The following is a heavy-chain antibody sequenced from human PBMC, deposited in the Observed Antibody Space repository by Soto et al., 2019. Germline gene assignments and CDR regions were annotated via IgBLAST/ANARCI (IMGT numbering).Heavy chain of an antibody. D-gene: IGHD1-26*01. CDR1: GFTFSSYG. J-gene: IGHJ6*02. CDR2: ISYDGSNK. V-gene: IGHV3-30*18. CDR3: AKDLVLLVGATRGYYYYGMDV. Sequence: QVQLVESGGGVVQPGRSLRLSCAASGFTFSSYGMHWVRQAPGKGLEWVAVISYDGSNKYYADSVKGRFTISRENSKNSLYLQMNSLRAEDTAVYYCAKDLVLLVGATRGYYYYGMDVWGQGTTFTVSS.